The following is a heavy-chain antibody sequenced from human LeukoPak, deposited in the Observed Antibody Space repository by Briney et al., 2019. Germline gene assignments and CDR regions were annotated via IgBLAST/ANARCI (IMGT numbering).Heavy chain of an antibody. Sequence: ASVKVSCKASGYTFTSYDINWVRQAPGQGLEWMGIINPSGGSTSYAQKFQGRVTMTRDMSTSTVYMELSSLRSEDTAVYYCVRGYYYGSGSYYYYYYMDVWGKGTTVTISS. CDR1: GYTFTSYD. CDR3: VRGYYYGSGSYYYYYYMDV. D-gene: IGHD3-10*01. J-gene: IGHJ6*03. V-gene: IGHV1-46*01. CDR2: INPSGGST.